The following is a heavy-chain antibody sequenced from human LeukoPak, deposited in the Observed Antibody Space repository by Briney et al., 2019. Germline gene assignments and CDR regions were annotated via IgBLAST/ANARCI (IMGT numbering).Heavy chain of an antibody. D-gene: IGHD3-22*01. J-gene: IGHJ4*02. CDR2: INHSGST. CDR1: GGSFSGYY. CDR3: AGDSSGTIPEDY. Sequence: SETLSLTCAVYGGSFSGYYWSWIRQPPGKGLEWIGEINHSGSTNYNPSLKSRVTISVDTSKNQFSLKLSSVTAADTAVYYCAGDSSGTIPEDYWGQGTPVTVSS. V-gene: IGHV4-34*01.